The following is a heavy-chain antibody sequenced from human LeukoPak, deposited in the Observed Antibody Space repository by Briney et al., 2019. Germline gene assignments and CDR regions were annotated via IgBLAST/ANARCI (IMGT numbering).Heavy chain of an antibody. CDR3: ARVGHYYDSSGYYGP. Sequence: GASVKVSCKASGGTFSSYAISWVRQAPGQGLEWMGRIIPIFGTANYAQKFQGRVTITTDESTSTAYMELSSLRSEDTAVYYCARVGHYYDSSGYYGPWGQGTLVTVS. J-gene: IGHJ4*02. V-gene: IGHV1-69*05. CDR2: IIPIFGTA. CDR1: GGTFSSYA. D-gene: IGHD3-22*01.